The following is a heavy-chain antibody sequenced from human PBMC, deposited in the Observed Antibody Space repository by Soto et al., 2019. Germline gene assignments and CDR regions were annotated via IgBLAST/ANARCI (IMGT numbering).Heavy chain of an antibody. CDR1: GGAMSSYY. CDR2: VYSSGGT. D-gene: IGHD3-3*01. V-gene: IGHV4-4*07. J-gene: IGHJ5*02. CDR3: ARGQRFSDWFDP. Sequence: SETLSLTCTVSGGAMSSYYWTWIRQPAGKGLEWIGRVYSSGGTHYNPSLKSRVTISLDTSKNQFSLRLLSVTDADTAVYYCARGQRFSDWFDPWGQGTLVTVSS.